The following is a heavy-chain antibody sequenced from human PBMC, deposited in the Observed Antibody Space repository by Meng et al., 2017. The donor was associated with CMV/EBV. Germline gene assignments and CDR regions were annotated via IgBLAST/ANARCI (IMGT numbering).Heavy chain of an antibody. CDR1: GFTFSSYG. CDR2: IGYDGSNK. J-gene: IGHJ6*02. D-gene: IGHD4-11*01. Sequence: GESLKISCAASGFTFSSYGMHWVRQAPGKGLEWVAVIGYDGSNKYYADSVKGRFTISRDNSKNTLYLQMNSLRAEDTAVYYCAKGLDYYYGMDVWGQGTTVTVSS. CDR3: AKGLDYYYGMDV. V-gene: IGHV3-33*06.